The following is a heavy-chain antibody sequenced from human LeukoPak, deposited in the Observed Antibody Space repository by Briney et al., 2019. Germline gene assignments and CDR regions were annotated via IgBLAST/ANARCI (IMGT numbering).Heavy chain of an antibody. V-gene: IGHV3-23*01. CDR3: AKLPTIFGVADSFDI. J-gene: IGHJ3*02. D-gene: IGHD3-3*01. CDR2: ISDRGKT. CDR1: GITFSSYD. Sequence: PGGSLRLSCEASGITFSSYDMSWVRQAPGKGLEWIFAISDRGKTDYADSVKGRFTISRDNSKNTLYLQLSSLRAEDTAMYYCAKLPTIFGVADSFDIWGQGTFVTVSS.